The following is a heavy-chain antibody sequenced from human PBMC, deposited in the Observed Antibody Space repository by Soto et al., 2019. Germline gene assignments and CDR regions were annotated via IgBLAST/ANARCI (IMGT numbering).Heavy chain of an antibody. V-gene: IGHV5-51*01. CDR1: GYSFTTYW. J-gene: IGHJ4*02. CDR3: ARQAHRYDTHSFRY. D-gene: IGHD3-22*01. CDR2: IYPGDSDI. Sequence: GESLKISCKGSGYSFTTYWIGWVRQMPGKGLEWMGVIYPGDSDIGFSPSFQGQVTISADMSLSTAYLPWSSLRVSDTAMYYCARQAHRYDTHSFRYWGQGTLVTVSS.